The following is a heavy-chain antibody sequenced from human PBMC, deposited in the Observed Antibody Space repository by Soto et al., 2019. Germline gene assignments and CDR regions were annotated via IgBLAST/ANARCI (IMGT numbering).Heavy chain of an antibody. J-gene: IGHJ6*02. CDR2: IYSGDSDT. CDR3: ARQRVTAVAGIYYYYTMDV. Sequence: PGESLKISCKGSAYTFTGYWIGWVRQMPGKGLEWMGIIYSGDSDTRYSPSFQGQVTISADKSTTTAYLQWSSLKASDTAMYYCARQRVTAVAGIYYYYTMDVWGQGTTVTVSS. V-gene: IGHV5-51*01. D-gene: IGHD6-19*01. CDR1: AYTFTGYW.